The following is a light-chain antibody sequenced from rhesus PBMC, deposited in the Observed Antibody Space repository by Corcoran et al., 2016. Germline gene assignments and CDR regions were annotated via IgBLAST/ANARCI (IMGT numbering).Light chain of an antibody. CDR3: LQYNSDPPT. J-gene: IGKJ1*01. V-gene: IGKV1-22*01. CDR2: RSY. Sequence: DIQMTQSPSSLSASVGDTVTITCRASQSISFWFEWFQQNPGKAPKLLIYRSYSLPRGVPSRFRGSGSGTDCTITITSLQPEDFAVYYCLQYNSDPPTFGQGTKVEIK. CDR1: QSISFW.